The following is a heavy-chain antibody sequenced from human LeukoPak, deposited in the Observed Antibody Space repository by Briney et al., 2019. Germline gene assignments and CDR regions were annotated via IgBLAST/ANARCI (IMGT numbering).Heavy chain of an antibody. J-gene: IGHJ6*02. CDR3: AITMAPYYYYGMDV. V-gene: IGHV5-51*01. CDR1: GYSFTSYW. Sequence: GEALKTSCKGSGYSFTSYWIGWGRQMPGKGLEWMGSIYPGDSDTRYSPSFQGQVTISADKYISTAYLQWSSLKASDTAMYYCAITMAPYYYYGMDVWGQGTTVTVSS. CDR2: IYPGDSDT. D-gene: IGHD3-10*01.